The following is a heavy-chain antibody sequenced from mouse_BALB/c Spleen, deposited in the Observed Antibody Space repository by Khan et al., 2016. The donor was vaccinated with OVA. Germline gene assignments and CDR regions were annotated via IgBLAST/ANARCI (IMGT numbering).Heavy chain of an antibody. CDR2: ISGDSNTI. D-gene: IGHD1-1*01. Sequence: EVQRVESGGGLVQPGGSRKLSCAASGFTFNSYGMHWVRQAPEKGLEWVAYISGDSNTIYYADTVKGRFTISRDNPKNPLFLQMTSLMSEDKAMYYCATSYFYGYYFDYWGPGTTLTVS. J-gene: IGHJ2*01. V-gene: IGHV5-17*02. CDR3: ATSYFYGYYFDY. CDR1: GFTFNSYG.